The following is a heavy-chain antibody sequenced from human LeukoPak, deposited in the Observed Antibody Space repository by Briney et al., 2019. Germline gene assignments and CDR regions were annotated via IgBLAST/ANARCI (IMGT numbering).Heavy chain of an antibody. CDR1: GFTFSSYA. CDR3: ARDPVPASNYFDY. D-gene: IGHD4-17*01. V-gene: IGHV3-23*01. CDR2: ISGSGGST. J-gene: IGHJ4*02. Sequence: GGSLRLSCAASGFTFSSYAMSWVRQAPGKGLEWVSAISGSGGSTYYADSVKGRFTISRDNAKNLLYLQMNSLRAEDTAVYYCARDPVPASNYFDYWGQGTLVTVSS.